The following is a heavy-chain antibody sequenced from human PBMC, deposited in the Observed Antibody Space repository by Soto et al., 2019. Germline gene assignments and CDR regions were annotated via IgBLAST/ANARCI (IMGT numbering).Heavy chain of an antibody. J-gene: IGHJ4*02. Sequence: EVQLLESGGGLVQPGGSLRLSCAASGFSFSSYAMTWVRQAPGKGLEWVSAISGSGGTTFYAGSVKGRFTISRDNSKYTLHLQRNSLRAEDTAVYYCVEGQDGGCYSPLDYWGQGTLVTVAS. V-gene: IGHV3-23*01. CDR3: VEGQDGGCYSPLDY. CDR2: ISGSGGTT. CDR1: GFSFSSYA. D-gene: IGHD2-15*01.